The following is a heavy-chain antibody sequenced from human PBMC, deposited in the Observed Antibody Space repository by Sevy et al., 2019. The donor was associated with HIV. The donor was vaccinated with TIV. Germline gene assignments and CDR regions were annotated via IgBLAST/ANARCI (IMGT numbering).Heavy chain of an antibody. CDR3: AREGCTKPHDY. V-gene: IGHV3-23*01. CDR1: GFTFSKYS. D-gene: IGHD2-8*01. J-gene: IGHJ4*02. Sequence: GSLRLSCAASGFTFSKYSMSRIRQTPGKGLEWVSTFSFGCGKINYADSVKGQFTISRDDSRNTFYLQMNSLRAEDTAIYYCAREGCTKPHDYWGQGTVVTVSS. CDR2: FSFGCGKI.